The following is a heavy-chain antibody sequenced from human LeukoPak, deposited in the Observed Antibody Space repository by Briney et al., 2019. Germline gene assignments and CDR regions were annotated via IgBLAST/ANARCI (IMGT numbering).Heavy chain of an antibody. V-gene: IGHV4-34*09. CDR2: INHSGST. CDR3: ARAPATLHFDY. Sequence: SETLSLTCAVYGGSFSGYYWSWIRQPPGKGLEWIGEINHSGSTNYNPSLKSRVTISVDTSKNQFSLKLSSVTAADTAVYYCARAPATLHFDYWGQGTLVTVSS. J-gene: IGHJ4*02. D-gene: IGHD1-26*01. CDR1: GGSFSGYY.